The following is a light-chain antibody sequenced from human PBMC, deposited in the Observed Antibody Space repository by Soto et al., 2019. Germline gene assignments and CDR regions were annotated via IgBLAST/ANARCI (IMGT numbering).Light chain of an antibody. CDR1: QSLTSTY. CDR2: GAS. CDR3: QHYETSPPSYT. V-gene: IGKV3-20*01. J-gene: IGKJ2*01. Sequence: EIVLTQSPGTLSLSPGERATLSCRASQSLTSTYLAWYQQKPGQAPRLLIYGASSRSTGIPDRFSGSGSGTYFTLTISRLAPEDFAVYYCQHYETSPPSYTFGQGTKLEIK.